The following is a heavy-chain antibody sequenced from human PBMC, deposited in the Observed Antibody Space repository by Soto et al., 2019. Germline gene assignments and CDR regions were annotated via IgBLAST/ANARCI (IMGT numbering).Heavy chain of an antibody. D-gene: IGHD2-21*02. CDR3: ARPSYCGGDCYSWYFDL. J-gene: IGHJ2*01. Sequence: ASVKVSCKSSGYTFTSYRISWVRQAPGQGLEWMGWISAYNGNTNYAQKLQGRVTMTTDTSTSTAYMELRSLRSDDTAVYYCARPSYCGGDCYSWYFDLWGRGTLVTVSS. CDR2: ISAYNGNT. V-gene: IGHV1-18*04. CDR1: GYTFTSYR.